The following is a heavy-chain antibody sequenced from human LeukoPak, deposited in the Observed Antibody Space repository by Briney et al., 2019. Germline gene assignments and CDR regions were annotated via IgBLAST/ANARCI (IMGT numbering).Heavy chain of an antibody. J-gene: IGHJ4*02. D-gene: IGHD3-3*01. Sequence: KPGGSLRLSCAASGFTFSDYYMSWIRQAPGKGLEWVSYISSSGSTIYYADSVKGRFTISRDNAKNSLYLQMNSLRTEDTAVYYCAREVLEWTSYYFDYWGQGTLVTVSS. CDR3: AREVLEWTSYYFDY. CDR1: GFTFSDYY. CDR2: ISSSGSTI. V-gene: IGHV3-11*04.